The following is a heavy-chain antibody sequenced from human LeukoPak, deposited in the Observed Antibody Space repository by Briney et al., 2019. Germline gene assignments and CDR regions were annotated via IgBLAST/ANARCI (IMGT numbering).Heavy chain of an antibody. V-gene: IGHV1-46*01. CDR2: INPSGGST. J-gene: IGHJ4*02. CDR1: GYTFTSYY. CDR3: ARGYYYDSSGYYESLYFDY. D-gene: IGHD3-22*01. Sequence: ASVKVSCKASGYTFTSYYMHWVRQAPGQGLEWMGIINPSGGSTSYAQKFQGRVTMTRGTSTSTVYMELSSLRSEDTAVYYCARGYYYDSSGYYESLYFDYWGQGTLVTVSS.